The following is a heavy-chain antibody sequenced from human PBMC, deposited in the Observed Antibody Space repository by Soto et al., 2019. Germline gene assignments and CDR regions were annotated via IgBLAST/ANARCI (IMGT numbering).Heavy chain of an antibody. CDR1: GGSISSYY. CDR2: IYYSGST. D-gene: IGHD2-2*03. Sequence: SETLSLTCTVSGGSISSYYWSWIRQPPGKGLEWIGYIYYSGSTNYNPSLMSRVTISVDTSKNEFSLRLSSVTAADTAVYYCARLNGYCISTNCHGYYGMDVWGQGTTVTVSS. V-gene: IGHV4-59*12. CDR3: ARLNGYCISTNCHGYYGMDV. J-gene: IGHJ6*02.